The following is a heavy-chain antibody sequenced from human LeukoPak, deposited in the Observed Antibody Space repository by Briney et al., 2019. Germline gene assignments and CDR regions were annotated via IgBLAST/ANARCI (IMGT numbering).Heavy chain of an antibody. CDR2: INIMNGDT. V-gene: IGHV1-2*02. CDR3: LRGDGNSWCDYWG. D-gene: IGHD2/OR15-2a*01. Sequence: ASVNVSCKPCLYTFPHNLMHWVRQAARRGREWLGWINIMNGDTKYAPNFRARATLTRDTSINTAYMELSRLTSDDTAVFLCLRGDGNSWCDYWGWGKGT. CDR1: LYTFPHNL. J-gene: IGHJ4*02.